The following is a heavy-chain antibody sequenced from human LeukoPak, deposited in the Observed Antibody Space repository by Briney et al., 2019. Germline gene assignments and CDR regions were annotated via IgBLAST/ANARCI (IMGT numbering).Heavy chain of an antibody. Sequence: ASVKVSCKASGYTFTSYAMHWVRQAPGQRLEWMGWINPNSGGTNSAQKFQDRVTMTRDTSISTAYMELSRLRSDDTAVYYCARDRCSSTSCYIRDAFDIWGQGTMVTVSS. CDR3: ARDRCSSTSCYIRDAFDI. CDR2: INPNSGGT. D-gene: IGHD2-2*02. CDR1: GYTFTSYA. V-gene: IGHV1-2*02. J-gene: IGHJ3*02.